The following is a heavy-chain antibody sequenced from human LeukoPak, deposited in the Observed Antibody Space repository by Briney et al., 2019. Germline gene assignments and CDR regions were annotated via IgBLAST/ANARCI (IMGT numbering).Heavy chain of an antibody. V-gene: IGHV4-34*01. CDR3: ARHPLPRWGFDY. D-gene: IGHD1-26*01. Sequence: KPSETLSLTCAVYGGSFSGYYWSWIRQRPGKGLEWIGEINHSGSTNYNPSLESRVTISVDTSKNQFSLKLSSVTAADTAVYYCARHPLPRWGFDYWGQGTLVTVSS. CDR1: GGSFSGYY. CDR2: INHSGST. J-gene: IGHJ4*02.